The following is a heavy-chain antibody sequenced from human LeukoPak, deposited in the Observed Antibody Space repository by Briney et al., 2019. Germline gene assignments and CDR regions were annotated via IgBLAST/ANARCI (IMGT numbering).Heavy chain of an antibody. J-gene: IGHJ6*03. CDR1: GGSFSGYY. V-gene: IGHV4-34*01. D-gene: IGHD2-15*01. Sequence: SETLSLTCAVYGGSFSGYYWSWIRQPPGKGLEWIGEINHSGSTYYNPSLKSRVTISVDTSKNQFSLKLSSVTAADTAVYYCASTYRVVYYYYMDVWGKGTTVTVSS. CDR3: ASTYRVVYYYYMDV. CDR2: INHSGST.